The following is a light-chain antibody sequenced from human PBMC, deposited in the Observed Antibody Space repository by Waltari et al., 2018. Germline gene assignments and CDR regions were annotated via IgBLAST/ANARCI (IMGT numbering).Light chain of an antibody. V-gene: IGKV3-20*01. J-gene: IGKJ1*01. CDR2: GAS. CDR3: QHYVSLPVT. Sequence: DIVLTQSPGPLSLSPGERASLSCRASQSVSRALAWYQQNPGQAPRPLIYGASNRAIGIPDRFSGSGSGTDFSLIISRLEPEDFAVYYCQHYVSLPVTFGQGTKVEIK. CDR1: QSVSRA.